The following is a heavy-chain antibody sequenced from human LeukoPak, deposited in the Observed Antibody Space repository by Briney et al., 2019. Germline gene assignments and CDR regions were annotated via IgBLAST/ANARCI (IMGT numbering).Heavy chain of an antibody. D-gene: IGHD2-15*01. Sequence: GGSLRLSCAASGFTFCSYSMNWVRQAPGKGLEWVSSISSSSSYIYYADSVKGRFTISRDNAKNSLYLQMNSLRAEDTAVYYCARVVDYCSGGSCYPYFDYWGQGTLVTVSS. J-gene: IGHJ4*02. CDR3: ARVVDYCSGGSCYPYFDY. CDR1: GFTFCSYS. V-gene: IGHV3-21*01. CDR2: ISSSSSYI.